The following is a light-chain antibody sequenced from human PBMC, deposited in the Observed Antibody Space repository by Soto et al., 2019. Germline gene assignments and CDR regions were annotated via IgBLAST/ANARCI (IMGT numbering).Light chain of an antibody. V-gene: IGKV1-5*01. CDR3: QQYDSYSSGP. J-gene: IGKJ1*01. CDR1: QSISSW. Sequence: DIQMTQSPSTLSASVGDGVTITCRASQSISSWLAWYQQKPGKAPKVLIFDASSLKTGVPSRFSGSGSGTEFTLTISNLQPDDFATYYCQQYDSYSSGPFGQGTKVDIK. CDR2: DAS.